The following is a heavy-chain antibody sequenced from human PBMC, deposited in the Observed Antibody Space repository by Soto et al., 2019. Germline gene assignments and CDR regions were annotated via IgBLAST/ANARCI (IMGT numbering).Heavy chain of an antibody. V-gene: IGHV1-24*01. CDR3: ATADYYGSGSYYIGPKNWFDP. Sequence: ASVKVSCKVSGYTLTELSMHWVRQAPGKGLEWMGGFDPEDGETIYAQKFQGRVTMTEDTSTDTAYMELSSLRSEDTAVYYCATADYYGSGSYYIGPKNWFDPWGQGTLVTVSS. CDR2: FDPEDGET. D-gene: IGHD3-10*01. J-gene: IGHJ5*02. CDR1: GYTLTELS.